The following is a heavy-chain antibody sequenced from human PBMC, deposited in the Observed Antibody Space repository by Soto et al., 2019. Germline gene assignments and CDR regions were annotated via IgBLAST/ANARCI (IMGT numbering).Heavy chain of an antibody. CDR3: ARSKLGDGYSY. Sequence: QLQLQESGPGLVKPSETPSLTCSVSGGSIISDNYYWGWIRQPPGKGLEWIGSVYFTGAPYFNPSLKSRVTMPVDTSKNQYSLRLNSVTAADTAVYYCARSKLGDGYSYWGQGTLVIVSS. CDR1: GGSIISDNYY. J-gene: IGHJ4*02. CDR2: VYFTGAP. V-gene: IGHV4-39*01. D-gene: IGHD2-15*01.